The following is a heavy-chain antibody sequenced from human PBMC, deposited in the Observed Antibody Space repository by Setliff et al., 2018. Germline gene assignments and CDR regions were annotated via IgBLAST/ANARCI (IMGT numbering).Heavy chain of an antibody. Sequence: SQTLSLTCSVSGASISSYFWTWIRQPPGKGLEWIGNIHTSESTKYNPSLKSRVTISIDTSRNQFSLELRSVTVADTATYYCVRPGGTTVVARHFDYWGSGILVTVSS. J-gene: IGHJ4*01. CDR3: VRPGGTTVVARHFDY. V-gene: IGHV4-4*08. D-gene: IGHD2-15*01. CDR2: IHTSEST. CDR1: GASISSYF.